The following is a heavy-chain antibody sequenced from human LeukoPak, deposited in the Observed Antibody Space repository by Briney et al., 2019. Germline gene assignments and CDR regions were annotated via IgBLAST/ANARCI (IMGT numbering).Heavy chain of an antibody. V-gene: IGHV4-38-2*02. CDR1: GYSISSGYY. CDR3: ARTLMVRGGYYYYMDV. CDR2: IYHSGST. J-gene: IGHJ6*03. D-gene: IGHD3-10*01. Sequence: SETLSLTCTVSGYSISSGYYWGWIRQPPGKGLEWIGSIYHSGSTNYNPSLKSRVTISVDTSKNQFSLKLSSVTAADTAVYYCARTLMVRGGYYYYMDVWGKGTTVTVSS.